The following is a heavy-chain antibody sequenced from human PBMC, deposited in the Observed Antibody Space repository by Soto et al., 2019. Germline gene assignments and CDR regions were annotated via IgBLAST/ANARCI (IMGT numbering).Heavy chain of an antibody. V-gene: IGHV4-38-2*01. CDR3: TRGAGAPWVRFDS. CDR1: GYSITSGFY. Sequence: SETLSLTCGVSGYSITSGFYWGWVRQSPGKGLEWIGSISYSAKTFYNPSLASRLSIAVDTAKNQFSLRLTSVTAADTALYYCTRGAGAPWVRFDSWGQGTLVTVSS. J-gene: IGHJ4*02. CDR2: ISYSAKT. D-gene: IGHD3-22*01.